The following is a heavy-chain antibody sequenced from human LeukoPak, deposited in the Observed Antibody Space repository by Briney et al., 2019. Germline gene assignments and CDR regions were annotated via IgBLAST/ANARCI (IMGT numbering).Heavy chain of an antibody. Sequence: GASVKVSCKASGYTFTSYAMNWVRQAPGQGLEWMGWINPNSGGTNYAQKFQGRVTMTRDTSISTAYMELSRLRSDDTAVYYCARASAPNYYGSGSYYTLWGQGTLVTVSS. D-gene: IGHD3-10*01. CDR2: INPNSGGT. V-gene: IGHV1-2*02. J-gene: IGHJ4*02. CDR1: GYTFTSYA. CDR3: ARASAPNYYGSGSYYTL.